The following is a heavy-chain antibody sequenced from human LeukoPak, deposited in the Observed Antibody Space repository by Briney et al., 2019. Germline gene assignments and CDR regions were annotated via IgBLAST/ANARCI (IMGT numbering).Heavy chain of an antibody. CDR3: ARLSVGAAPFDY. J-gene: IGHJ4*02. D-gene: IGHD1-26*01. CDR2: IYYSGST. V-gene: IGHV4-39*01. Sequence: PSETLSLTCTVYGGSISSSSYYWGWIRQPPGKGLQWIGSIYYSGSTYYNPSLKSRVTISVDTSKNQFSLKLSSVTAADTAVYYCARLSVGAAPFDYWGQGTLVTVSS. CDR1: GGSISSSSYY.